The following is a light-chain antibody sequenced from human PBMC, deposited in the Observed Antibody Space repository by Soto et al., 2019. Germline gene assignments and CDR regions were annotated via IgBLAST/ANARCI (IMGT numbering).Light chain of an antibody. V-gene: IGKV1-33*01. CDR2: DAS. CDR1: QDVINY. CDR3: QQYSNLIT. Sequence: DIQMTQSPSAMSASVGDRVTITCQASQDVINYLNWYQQKLWKAPKPLIFDASNLETGVPSRFSGSGSGTYFSFTISSLQPEDFATYYCQQYSNLITFGQGTRLEI. J-gene: IGKJ5*01.